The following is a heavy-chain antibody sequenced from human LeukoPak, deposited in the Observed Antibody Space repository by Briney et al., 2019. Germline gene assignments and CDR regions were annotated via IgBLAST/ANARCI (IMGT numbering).Heavy chain of an antibody. J-gene: IGHJ4*02. V-gene: IGHV1-69*04. D-gene: IGHD3-10*01. Sequence: SVKVSCKASGGTFSSYAISWVRQAPGQGLEWMGRIIPTLGIANYAQKFQGRVTITADKSTSTAYMELSSLRSEDTAVYYCARDYYGSGSLDYWGQGTLVTVSS. CDR3: ARDYYGSGSLDY. CDR2: IIPTLGIA. CDR1: GGTFSSYA.